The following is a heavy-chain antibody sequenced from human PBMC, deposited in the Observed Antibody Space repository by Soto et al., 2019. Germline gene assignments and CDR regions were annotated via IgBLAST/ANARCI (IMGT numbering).Heavy chain of an antibody. CDR2: ISYDGSNK. J-gene: IGHJ3*02. V-gene: IGHV3-30-3*01. CDR3: ARPVVVTAKGAFDI. D-gene: IGHD2-21*02. CDR1: GFTFSSYC. Sequence: GGSLILSWAASGFTFSSYCMHWVRQAPGKGLEWVAVISYDGSNKYYADSVKGRFTISRDNSKNTLYLQMNSLRAEDTAVYYCARPVVVTAKGAFDIWGQGTMVTVSS.